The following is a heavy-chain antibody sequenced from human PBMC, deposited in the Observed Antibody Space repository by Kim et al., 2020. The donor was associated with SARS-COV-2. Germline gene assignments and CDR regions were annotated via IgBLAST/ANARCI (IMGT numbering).Heavy chain of an antibody. D-gene: IGHD5-12*01. Sequence: GGSLRRSCAASGFTFSSYSMNWVRQAPGKGLEWVSSISSSSYIYYADSVKGRFTISRDNAKNSLYLQMNSLRAEDTAVYYCARDRGRGWLQPDYWGQGTLVTVSS. V-gene: IGHV3-21*01. CDR3: ARDRGRGWLQPDY. J-gene: IGHJ4*02. CDR1: GFTFSSYS. CDR2: ISSSSYI.